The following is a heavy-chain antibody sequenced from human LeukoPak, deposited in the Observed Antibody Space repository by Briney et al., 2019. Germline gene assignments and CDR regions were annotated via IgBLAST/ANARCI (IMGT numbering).Heavy chain of an antibody. CDR1: GFTFSSYS. Sequence: GRSLRLSCAASGFTFSSYSMNWVRQAPGKGLEWVSSISSSSSYIYYAASVKGRFTISRDNAKNSLYLQMNSLRAEDTAVYYCTLNRGSYYGFDYWGQGTLVTVSS. CDR3: TLNRGSYYGFDY. J-gene: IGHJ4*02. V-gene: IGHV3-21*01. D-gene: IGHD1-26*01. CDR2: ISSSSSYI.